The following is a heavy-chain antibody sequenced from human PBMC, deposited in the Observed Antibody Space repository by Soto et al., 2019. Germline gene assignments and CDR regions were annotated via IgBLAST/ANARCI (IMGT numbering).Heavy chain of an antibody. CDR2: ISAYNGNT. J-gene: IGHJ4*02. Sequence: QVQLVQSGAEVKKPGASVKVSCKASGYTFTSYGISWVRQAPGQGLEWMGWISAYNGNTNYAQKLQGRVTMTTDTSTSTAYMELRSLRSADTAVYYCAREPEGTVGVYDILTGYLLDYWGQGTLVTVSS. V-gene: IGHV1-18*01. CDR3: AREPEGTVGVYDILTGYLLDY. CDR1: GYTFTSYG. D-gene: IGHD3-9*01.